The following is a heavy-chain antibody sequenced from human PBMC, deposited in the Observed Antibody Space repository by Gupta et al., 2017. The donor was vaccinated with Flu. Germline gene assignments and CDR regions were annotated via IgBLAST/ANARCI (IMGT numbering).Heavy chain of an antibody. CDR2: INPSGGST. Sequence: YYMHWVRQAPGQGLEWMGIINPSGGSTSYAQKFQGRVTMTRDTSTSTVYMELSSLRSEDTAVYYCAREGGYPYGSGSYYTSWGQGTLVTVSS. J-gene: IGHJ4*02. V-gene: IGHV1-46*01. CDR3: AREGGYPYGSGSYYTS. CDR1: YY. D-gene: IGHD3-10*01.